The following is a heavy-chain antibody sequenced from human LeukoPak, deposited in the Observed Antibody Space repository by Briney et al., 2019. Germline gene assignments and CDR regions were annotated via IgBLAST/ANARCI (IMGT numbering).Heavy chain of an antibody. D-gene: IGHD3-10*01. CDR3: ARLAMVRGVIQYYFDY. J-gene: IGHJ4*02. Sequence: GKSLKISCKGSGYSFTSYWIGWVRQMPGKGLEWMGIIYPGDSDTRYSPSFQGQVTISADKSISTAYLQWSSLKASDTAMYYCARLAMVRGVIQYYFDYWGQGTLVTVSS. CDR2: IYPGDSDT. V-gene: IGHV5-51*01. CDR1: GYSFTSYW.